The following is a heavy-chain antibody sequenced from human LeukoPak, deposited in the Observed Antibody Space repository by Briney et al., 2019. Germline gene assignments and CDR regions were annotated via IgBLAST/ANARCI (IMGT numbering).Heavy chain of an antibody. D-gene: IGHD3-10*01. CDR2: ISYDGSNK. Sequence: GRSLRLSCAASGFTFSSYGMHWVRQAQGKGLEWVAVISYDGSNKYYADSVKGRFTISRDNSKNTLYLQMNSLRAEDTAVYYCAKAPGVWDVWGQGTTVTVSS. V-gene: IGHV3-30*18. CDR3: AKAPGVWDV. J-gene: IGHJ6*02. CDR1: GFTFSSYG.